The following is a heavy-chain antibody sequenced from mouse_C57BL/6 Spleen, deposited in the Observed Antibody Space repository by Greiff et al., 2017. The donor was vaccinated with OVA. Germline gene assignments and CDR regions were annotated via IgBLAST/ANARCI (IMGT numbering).Heavy chain of an antibody. CDR3: AKGVYDGYYDAMDY. J-gene: IGHJ4*01. CDR2: IWGDGST. D-gene: IGHD2-3*01. Sequence: VQVVESGPGLVAPSQSLSITCTVSGFSLTSYGVSWVRQPPGKGLEWMGVIWGDGSTNYHSALISRLSISKDNSKSQGFLKLNSLQTDDTATYYCAKGVYDGYYDAMDYWGQGTSVTVSS. CDR1: GFSLTSYG. V-gene: IGHV2-3*01.